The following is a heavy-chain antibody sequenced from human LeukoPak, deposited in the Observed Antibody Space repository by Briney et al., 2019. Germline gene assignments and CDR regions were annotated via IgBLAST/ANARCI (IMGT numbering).Heavy chain of an antibody. CDR2: ISGSGGST. Sequence: GGSLRLSCAASGFTFSSYAMSWVRQAPRKGLEWVSAISGSGGSTYYADSVKGRFTISRDNSKNTLYLQMNSLRAEDTAVYYCAKDPVGTEGGSSSWYLFFDYWGQGTLVTVSS. CDR1: GFTFSSYA. D-gene: IGHD6-13*01. V-gene: IGHV3-23*01. J-gene: IGHJ4*02. CDR3: AKDPVGTEGGSSSWYLFFDY.